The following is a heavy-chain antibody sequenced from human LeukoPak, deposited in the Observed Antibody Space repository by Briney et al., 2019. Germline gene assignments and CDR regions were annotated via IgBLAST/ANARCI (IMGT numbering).Heavy chain of an antibody. J-gene: IGHJ4*02. D-gene: IGHD3-9*01. CDR3: ARGTRGDILTGYSLGY. Sequence: ASVKVPCKASGYTFTSYDINWVRQATGQGLESMGWMNPNSGNTGYAQKFQGRVTMTRNTSISIAYMEVSSLRSEDTAVYYCARGTRGDILTGYSLGYWGQGTLVTVSS. CDR1: GYTFTSYD. V-gene: IGHV1-8*01. CDR2: MNPNSGNT.